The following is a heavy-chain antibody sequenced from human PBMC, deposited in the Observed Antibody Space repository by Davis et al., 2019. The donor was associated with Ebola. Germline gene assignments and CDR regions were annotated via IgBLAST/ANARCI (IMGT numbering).Heavy chain of an antibody. CDR1: GFTFNYYN. D-gene: IGHD6-6*01. CDR2: ISGDGTTR. J-gene: IGHJ4*02. CDR3: TRGGGYGSSSGDY. V-gene: IGHV3-48*04. Sequence: PGGSLRLSCAASGFTFNYYNMNWVRQAPGKGLEWVSYISGDGTTRYYADSVRGRFTISRNHAQNLLFLQMDSLSVEDTAVYYCTRGGGYGSSSGDYWGRGTLVSVSS.